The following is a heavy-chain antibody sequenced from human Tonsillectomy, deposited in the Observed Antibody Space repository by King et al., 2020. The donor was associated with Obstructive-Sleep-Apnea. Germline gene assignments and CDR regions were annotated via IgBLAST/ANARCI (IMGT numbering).Heavy chain of an antibody. Sequence: QLQESGPGLVKPSGTLSLTCAVSGGSISSSNWWSWVRQPPGNGLEWIGVIYNSGSTNYNPFLKSRVTITVDKSKNQFSLKLSSVTAAGSAVYYCARVGRDYDILTGYYQPYYFDYWGQGTLVTVSS. CDR3: ARVGRDYDILTGYYQPYYFDY. V-gene: IGHV4-4*02. D-gene: IGHD3-9*01. CDR2: IYNSGST. J-gene: IGHJ4*02. CDR1: GGSISSSNW.